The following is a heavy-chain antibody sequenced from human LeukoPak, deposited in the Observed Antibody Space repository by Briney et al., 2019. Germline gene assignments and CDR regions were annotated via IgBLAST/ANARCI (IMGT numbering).Heavy chain of an antibody. D-gene: IGHD1-14*01. CDR3: ARDLFPSGTEPSGY. CDR1: GFTFSSYS. V-gene: IGHV3-21*01. CDR2: ISRISNYI. J-gene: IGHJ4*02. Sequence: GGSLRLSCAASGFTFSSYSMNWVRQAPGKGLEWVSFISRISNYIYYADSVKGRFTISRDNAKNSLYLQMNSLRAEDTAVYYCARDLFPSGTEPSGYWGQGTLVTVSS.